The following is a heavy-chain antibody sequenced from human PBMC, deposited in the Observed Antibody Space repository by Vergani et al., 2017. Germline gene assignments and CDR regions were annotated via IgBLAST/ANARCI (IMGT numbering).Heavy chain of an antibody. CDR3: ATEYVYYDFWGGPVDG. Sequence: EVQLLESGGGLVQPGGSLRLSCAASGFTFSSYAMSWVRQAPGKGLEWVSAISGSGGSTYYADYVKGRFTISRDNSKNTLYLQMNSLRAEDTAVDYCATEYVYYDFWGGPVDGWGQGTLVTVSS. J-gene: IGHJ4*02. CDR1: GFTFSSYA. CDR2: ISGSGGST. D-gene: IGHD3-3*01. V-gene: IGHV3-23*01.